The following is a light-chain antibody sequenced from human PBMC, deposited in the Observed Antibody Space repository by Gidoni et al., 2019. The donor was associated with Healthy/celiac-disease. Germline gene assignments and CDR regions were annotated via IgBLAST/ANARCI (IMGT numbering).Light chain of an antibody. Sequence: QAGLTQPPSVSKGLRQTATLTCTGNSNNVGNQGAAWLQQHQGHPPKLLSYRNNNRPSGISERFSASRSGNTASLPITGLQPEDEADYYCSAWDSSLSAVVFGGGTKLTVL. CDR2: RNN. CDR1: SNNVGNQG. V-gene: IGLV10-54*04. J-gene: IGLJ2*01. CDR3: SAWDSSLSAVV.